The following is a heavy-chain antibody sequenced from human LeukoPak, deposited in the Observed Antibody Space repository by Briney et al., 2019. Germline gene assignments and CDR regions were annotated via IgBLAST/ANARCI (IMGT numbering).Heavy chain of an antibody. D-gene: IGHD6-19*01. V-gene: IGHV3-7*01. CDR3: ASNPGIAVAGTIYYGMDV. CDR2: IKQDGSEK. Sequence: GGSLRLSCAASGFTFSSYWMSWVRQAPGKGLEWVANIKQDGSEKYYVDSVKGRFTISRDNAKNSLYLQMNSLRAKDTAVYYCASNPGIAVAGTIYYGMDVWGQGTTVTVSS. J-gene: IGHJ6*02. CDR1: GFTFSSYW.